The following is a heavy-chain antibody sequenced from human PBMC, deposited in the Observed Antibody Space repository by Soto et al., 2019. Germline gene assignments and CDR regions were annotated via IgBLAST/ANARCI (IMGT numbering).Heavy chain of an antibody. CDR2: ISYDGSNK. J-gene: IGHJ6*02. D-gene: IGHD2-15*01. Sequence: GGSLRLSCAASGFTFSSYAMHWVRQAPGKGLEWVAVISYDGSNKYYADSVKGRFTISRDNAKNSLYLQMNSLRAEDTAVYYCARDRHCSGGSCYLVLDYYYGMDVWGQGTTVTVSS. V-gene: IGHV3-30-3*01. CDR1: GFTFSSYA. CDR3: ARDRHCSGGSCYLVLDYYYGMDV.